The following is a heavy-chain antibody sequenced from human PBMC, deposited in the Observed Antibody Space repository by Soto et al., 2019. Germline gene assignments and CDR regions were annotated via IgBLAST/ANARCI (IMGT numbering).Heavy chain of an antibody. CDR3: AKEDVGGYYYSGL. J-gene: IGHJ4*02. D-gene: IGHD1-26*01. V-gene: IGHV3-23*01. CDR1: GFIFINYV. CDR2: ISNSGGST. Sequence: GGSLRLSCAASGFIFINYVMSWVRQAPGKGLEWVSSISNSGGSTYYADSVKGRFTISRDNSKNTLYLQMNSLRAEDTAVYYCAKEDVGGYYYSGLWGRGTLVTVS.